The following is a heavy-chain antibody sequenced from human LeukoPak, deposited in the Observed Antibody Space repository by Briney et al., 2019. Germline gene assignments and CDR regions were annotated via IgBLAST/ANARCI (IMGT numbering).Heavy chain of an antibody. J-gene: IGHJ4*02. D-gene: IGHD2-2*01. CDR1: GFTFSSYA. V-gene: IGHV3-23*01. CDR2: ITTGGVST. CDR3: AKGYCSSTSCSWDY. Sequence: GGSLRLSCAASGFTFSSYAMSWARQAPGKGLEWVSAITTGGVSTYYADSVKGRFTISRDNSKNTLYLQMNSLRAEDTAVYYCAKGYCSSTSCSWDYWGQGALVTVSS.